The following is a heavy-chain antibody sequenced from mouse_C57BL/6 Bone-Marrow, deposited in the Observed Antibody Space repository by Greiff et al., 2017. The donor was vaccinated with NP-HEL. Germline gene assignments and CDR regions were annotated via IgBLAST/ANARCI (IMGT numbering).Heavy chain of an antibody. CDR1: GYTFTSYW. D-gene: IGHD2-2*01. CDR2: IYPSDSET. J-gene: IGHJ2*01. V-gene: IGHV1-61*01. Sequence: QVQLQQPGAELVRPGSSVKLSCKASGYTFTSYWMDWVKQRPGQGLEWIGNIYPSDSETHYNQKFKDKATLTVDKSSSTAYMQLSSLTSEDSAVYYCARKGGYRYFDYWGQGTTLTVSS. CDR3: ARKGGYRYFDY.